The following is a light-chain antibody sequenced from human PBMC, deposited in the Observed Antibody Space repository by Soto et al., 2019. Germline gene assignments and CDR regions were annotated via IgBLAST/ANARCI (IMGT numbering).Light chain of an antibody. Sequence: EIVMTQSPATLSVSPGERATLSFRARQSVSSYLAWYQQKPGQGPRVLIYGASTRATGIPARFSGSGSGTEFTLTISSLQSEDFTVYSCLQYHNLWAFGQGTKVDI. J-gene: IGKJ1*01. V-gene: IGKV3-15*01. CDR1: QSVSSY. CDR2: GAS. CDR3: LQYHNLWA.